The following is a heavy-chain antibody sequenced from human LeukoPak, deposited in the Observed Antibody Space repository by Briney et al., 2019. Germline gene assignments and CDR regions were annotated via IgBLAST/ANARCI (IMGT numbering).Heavy chain of an antibody. Sequence: SVKVSCKASGGTFSSYAISWVRQAPGQGLEWMGRIILILGIANYAQKFQGRVTITADKSTSTAYMELSRLRSEDTAVYYCAGDVEMATIYGFAGGWYFDLWGRGTLVTVSS. J-gene: IGHJ2*01. CDR1: GGTFSSYA. CDR2: IILILGIA. D-gene: IGHD5-12*01. CDR3: AGDVEMATIYGFAGGWYFDL. V-gene: IGHV1-69*04.